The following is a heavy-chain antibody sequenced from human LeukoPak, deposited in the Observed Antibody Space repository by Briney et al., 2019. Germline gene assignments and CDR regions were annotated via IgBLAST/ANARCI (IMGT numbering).Heavy chain of an antibody. V-gene: IGHV5-51*01. CDR2: IYPGDSDT. D-gene: IGHD3-22*01. CDR1: GYSFTSYW. CDR3: ARISDSSGYYPVWYFDL. J-gene: IGHJ2*01. Sequence: NTGESLKISCKGSGYSFTSYWIGWVRQMPGKGLEWMGIIYPGDSDTRYSPSFQGQVTISADKSISTAYLQWSSLKASDTAMYYCARISDSSGYYPVWYFDLWGRGTLVTVSS.